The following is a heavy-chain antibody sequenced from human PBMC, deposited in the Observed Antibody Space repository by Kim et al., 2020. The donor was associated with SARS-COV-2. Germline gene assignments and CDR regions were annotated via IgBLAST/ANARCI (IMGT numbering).Heavy chain of an antibody. J-gene: IGHJ6*02. Sequence: SETLSLTCAVYGGSFSGYYWSWIRQPPGKGLEWIGEINHSGSTNYNPSLKSRVTISVDTSKNQFSLKLSSVTAADTAVYYCARPPTAEGYGMDVWGQGTTVTVSS. CDR1: GGSFSGYY. CDR2: INHSGST. V-gene: IGHV4-34*01. CDR3: ARPPTAEGYGMDV.